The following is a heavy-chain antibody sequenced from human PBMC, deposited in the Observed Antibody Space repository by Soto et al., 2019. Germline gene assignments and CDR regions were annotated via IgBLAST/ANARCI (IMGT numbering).Heavy chain of an antibody. Sequence: ASVKVSCKASGYSFTDYHIHWVRQAPGQGLEWLGRINPKSGGTSTAQKFQGWGTMTRDRSISTVYMKLTRLRSDDTAVYFCARGHSTDCSNGVCSFFYNHEMDVWGQGTKVTVSS. V-gene: IGHV1-2*04. J-gene: IGHJ6*02. CDR1: GYSFTDYH. D-gene: IGHD2-8*01. CDR2: INPKSGGT. CDR3: ARGHSTDCSNGVCSFFYNHEMDV.